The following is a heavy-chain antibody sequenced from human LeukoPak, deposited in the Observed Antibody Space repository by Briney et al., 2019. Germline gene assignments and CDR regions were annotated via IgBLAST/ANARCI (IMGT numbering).Heavy chain of an antibody. CDR1: GYTFSNHH. CDR2: INPDTGKT. D-gene: IGHD3-9*01. J-gene: IGHJ4*02. Sequence: GASVKVSCRGSGYTFSNHHLHWVRQAPEQGLEWMGWINPDTGKTNFAQKFEGRVTMTRETSINTAYMELSRLGPDDTAIYYCARAQSESTGHYDFFEYSGQGSLVTVSS. CDR3: ARAQSESTGHYDFFEY. V-gene: IGHV1-2*02.